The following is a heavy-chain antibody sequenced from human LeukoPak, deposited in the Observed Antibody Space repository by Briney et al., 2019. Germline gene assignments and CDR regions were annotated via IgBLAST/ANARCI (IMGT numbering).Heavy chain of an antibody. Sequence: SVKVSCKASGGTFSSYAISWVRQPPGQGLEWMGGIIPIFGTANYAQKFQGRVTITADESTSTAYMELSSPRSEDTAVYYCARDLTTVTIGLLDLWGRGTLVTVSS. CDR1: GGTFSSYA. V-gene: IGHV1-69*13. D-gene: IGHD4-17*01. J-gene: IGHJ2*01. CDR3: ARDLTTVTIGLLDL. CDR2: IIPIFGTA.